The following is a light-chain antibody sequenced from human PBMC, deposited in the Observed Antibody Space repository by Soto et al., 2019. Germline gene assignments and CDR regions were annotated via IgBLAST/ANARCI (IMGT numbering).Light chain of an antibody. CDR3: QQRNNRPLT. V-gene: IGKV3-11*01. J-gene: IGKJ4*01. CDR2: DAS. CDR1: QSVSTY. Sequence: DIVLTQSPSSLSLSPGERATISCRASQSVSTYLTWYQQKPGQAPRLLIFDASSMDTGIPARFSGSGSGTEFTLTISSLQPEDFAVYYCQQRNNRPLTFGGGTKVEIK.